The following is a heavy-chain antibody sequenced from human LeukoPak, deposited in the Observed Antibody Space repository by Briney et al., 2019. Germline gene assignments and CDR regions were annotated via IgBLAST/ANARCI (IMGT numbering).Heavy chain of an antibody. CDR2: FYNSGRS. D-gene: IGHD3-16*01. CDR1: DDSISDYY. V-gene: IGHV4-59*01. J-gene: IGHJ4*02. Sequence: SETLSLTCTVSDDSISDYYRGWIRQPPGKGLEWIGYFYNSGRSTYNPSLKSRVTISADTSKNHISLKLNSVTTADTAVYYCTRGAGWLIDYWGQGILVTVSS. CDR3: TRGAGWLIDY.